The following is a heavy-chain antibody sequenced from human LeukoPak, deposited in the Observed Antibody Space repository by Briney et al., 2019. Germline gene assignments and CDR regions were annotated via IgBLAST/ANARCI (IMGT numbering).Heavy chain of an antibody. D-gene: IGHD4-17*01. CDR1: GFNFNDYA. V-gene: IGHV3-9*01. CDR2: ISWNRNTI. J-gene: IGHJ4*02. CDR3: AKDADDSGDYVGIDY. Sequence: GRSLRLSCAASGFNFNDYAMHWVRQVPGKGLEWVSGISWNRNTIGYADSVRGRFAILRDDGTNSLYLQMNSLRAEDTALYYCAKDADDSGDYVGIDYWGQGTLVTVSS.